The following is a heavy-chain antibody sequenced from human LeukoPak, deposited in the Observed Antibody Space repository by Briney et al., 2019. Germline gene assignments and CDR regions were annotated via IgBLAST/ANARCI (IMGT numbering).Heavy chain of an antibody. Sequence: PSETLSLTCAVSGGSISSGGQSWSWMRQPPGKGLEWIGYIYHSGNTYYNPSLKSRVTISVDRSENQFSLRVNSVTAADTAVYFCARRYSYGFYYFDYWGQGTLVTVSS. J-gene: IGHJ4*02. CDR1: GGSISSGGQS. D-gene: IGHD5-18*01. CDR3: ARRYSYGFYYFDY. CDR2: IYHSGNT. V-gene: IGHV4-30-2*01.